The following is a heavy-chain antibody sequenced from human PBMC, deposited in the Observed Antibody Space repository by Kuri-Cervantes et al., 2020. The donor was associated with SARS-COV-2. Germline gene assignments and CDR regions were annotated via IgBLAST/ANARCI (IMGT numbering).Heavy chain of an antibody. CDR1: GGTFGNDA. CDR3: ARGTQWLGPEYFQD. V-gene: IGHV1-69*13. J-gene: IGHJ1*01. CDR2: VVHLSGTP. D-gene: IGHD6-19*01. Sequence: SVKVSCKASGGTFGNDAINWVRQAPGQGLEWMGGVVHLSGTPHYAQKFQGRVTITADDPTTIVYTEVSGLRPDDTAVYYCARGTQWLGPEYFQDWGQGTRVTVSS.